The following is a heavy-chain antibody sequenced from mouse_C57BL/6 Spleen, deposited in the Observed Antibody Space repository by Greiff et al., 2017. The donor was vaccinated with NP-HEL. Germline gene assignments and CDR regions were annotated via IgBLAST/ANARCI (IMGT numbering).Heavy chain of an antibody. CDR2: INPSNGGT. CDR1: GYTFTSYW. J-gene: IGHJ4*01. CDR3: ARDPFITTVVAPYYAMDY. D-gene: IGHD1-1*01. V-gene: IGHV1-53*01. Sequence: QVQLQQPGTELVKPGASVKLSCKASGYTFTSYWMHWVKQRPGQGLEWIGNINPSNGGTNYNEKFKSKATLTVDKYSSTAYMQLSSLTSEDSAVYYCARDPFITTVVAPYYAMDYWGQGTSVTVSS.